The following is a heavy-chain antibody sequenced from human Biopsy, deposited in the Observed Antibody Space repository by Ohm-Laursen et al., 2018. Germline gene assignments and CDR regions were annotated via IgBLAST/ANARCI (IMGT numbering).Heavy chain of an antibody. J-gene: IGHJ4*02. V-gene: IGHV4-59*08. CDR1: GGSITADF. CDR2: RFHSGSP. Sequence: TLSLTCTVSGGSITADFWTWIRQTPGERLEWIGYRFHSGSPMYNPSLKSRVTISVDTSKSQFSLTLPSVTAADTAVYYCVRLNRRGNIIFFDYWGREPWSPSPQ. CDR3: VRLNRRGNIIFFDY. D-gene: IGHD3/OR15-3a*01.